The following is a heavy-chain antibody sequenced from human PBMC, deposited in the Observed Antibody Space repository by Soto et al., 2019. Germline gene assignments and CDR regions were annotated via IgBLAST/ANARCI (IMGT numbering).Heavy chain of an antibody. D-gene: IGHD3-22*01. V-gene: IGHV3-7*01. Sequence: PGGSLRLSCAASGFIFSPYWMSWVRQAPGKGLEWVANIKRDGSETHYVDSVKGRFTISRDNTKKSLYLQMKSLRVEDTAVYYCARDAYDYDSSGYYRYDALDIWGQGTMVTVSS. CDR1: GFIFSPYW. CDR3: ARDAYDYDSSGYYRYDALDI. CDR2: IKRDGSET. J-gene: IGHJ3*02.